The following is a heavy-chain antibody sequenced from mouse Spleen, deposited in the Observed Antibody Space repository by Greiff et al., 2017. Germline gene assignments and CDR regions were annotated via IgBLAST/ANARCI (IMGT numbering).Heavy chain of an antibody. CDR2: INPNNGGT. Sequence: VQLKESGPELVKPGASVKISCKTSGYTFTEYTMHWVKQSHGKSLEWIGGINPNNGGTSYNQKFKGKATLTVDKSSSTAYMELRSLTSEDSAVYYCASPGLYADYAMDYWGQGTSVTVSS. CDR3: ASPGLYADYAMDY. CDR1: GYTFTEYT. D-gene: IGHD2-12*01. V-gene: IGHV1-18*01. J-gene: IGHJ4*01.